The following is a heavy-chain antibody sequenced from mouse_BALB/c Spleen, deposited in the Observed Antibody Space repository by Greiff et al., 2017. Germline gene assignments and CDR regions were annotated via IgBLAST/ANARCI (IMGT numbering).Heavy chain of an antibody. CDR1: GYTFTSYW. D-gene: IGHD2-14*01. V-gene: IGHV1S22*01. Sequence: LQQPGSELVRPGASVKLSCKASGYTFTSYWMHWVKQRPGQGLEWIGNIYPGSGGTNYDEKFKSKATLTVDTSSSTAYMQLSSLTSEDSAVYYCTRDYRYWYFDVWGAGTTVTVSS. CDR2: IYPGSGGT. J-gene: IGHJ1*01. CDR3: TRDYRYWYFDV.